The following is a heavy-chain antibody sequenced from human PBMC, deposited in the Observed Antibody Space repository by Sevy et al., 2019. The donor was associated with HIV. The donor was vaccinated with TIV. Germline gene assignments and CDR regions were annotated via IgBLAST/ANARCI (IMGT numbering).Heavy chain of an antibody. J-gene: IGHJ3*01. CDR3: AKALNPALESMLQVNLPTLKGFDV. CDR1: GFTFNTHA. V-gene: IGHV3-23*01. D-gene: IGHD2-8*01. Sequence: GGSLRLSCAASGFTFNTHAMTWVRQAPGKGLEWVSTITGPAYGTHYVDSVKGRFTISRDNSKNVLYLQMNSLRDDDTAVYYCAKALNPALESMLQVNLPTLKGFDVWGQGTMVTVSS. CDR2: ITGPAYGT.